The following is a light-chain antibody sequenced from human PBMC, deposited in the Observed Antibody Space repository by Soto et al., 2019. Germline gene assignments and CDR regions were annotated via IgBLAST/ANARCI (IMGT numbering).Light chain of an antibody. CDR1: QSISSY. J-gene: IGKJ1*01. CDR2: KAP. Sequence: IQMTQSRSSVSASVGDRVTITCRASQSISSYLNWYQQKPGKAPKLLIYKAPSLESGVPSRFSGSGSGTEFTLTISSLQPDDFATYYCQQYNSYSWTFGQGTKVDIK. V-gene: IGKV1-5*03. CDR3: QQYNSYSWT.